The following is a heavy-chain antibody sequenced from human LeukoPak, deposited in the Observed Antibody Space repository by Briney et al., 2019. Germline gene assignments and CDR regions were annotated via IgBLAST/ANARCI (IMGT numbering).Heavy chain of an antibody. CDR3: ARDGQYMDV. Sequence: SETLSLTCTVSGGSVSSYYWNWIRQPPGKGLEWIGYIYYSGTTNYNPSLKSRVTISVDTSKNQFSLKLSSVTAADTAVYYCARDGQYMDVWGKGTTVTVSS. V-gene: IGHV4-59*02. CDR2: IYYSGTT. J-gene: IGHJ6*03. CDR1: GGSVSSYY.